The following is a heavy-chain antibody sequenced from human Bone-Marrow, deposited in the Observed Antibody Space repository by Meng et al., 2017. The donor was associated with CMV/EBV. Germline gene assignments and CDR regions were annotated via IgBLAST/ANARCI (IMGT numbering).Heavy chain of an antibody. CDR2: INPNSGGT. V-gene: IGHV1-2*02. CDR1: GYTFTSYY. CDR3: ARGFSLEWLPIRMGYYYYGMDV. D-gene: IGHD3-3*01. Sequence: ASVKVSCKASGYTFTSYYMHWVRQAPGQGLEWMGWINPNSGGTNYAQKFQGRVTMTRDTSISTAYMELSSLRSEDTAVYYCARGFSLEWLPIRMGYYYYGMDVWGQGPTVTVSS. J-gene: IGHJ6*01.